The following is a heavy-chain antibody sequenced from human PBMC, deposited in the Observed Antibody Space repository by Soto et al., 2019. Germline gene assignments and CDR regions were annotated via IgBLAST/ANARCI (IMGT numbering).Heavy chain of an antibody. Sequence: QVQLQESSPGRVKPSQTLTLTCTVSGGSISSGRFYWSWIRQHPGKGLEWIGHISDSGSSYYNPYLESRVTISVDTSKNQFSLKLSAVTAADTAVYFCARTTFYDVFTAYYSLFDYWGQGTMVTVSS. CDR1: GGSISSGRFY. V-gene: IGHV4-31*03. D-gene: IGHD3-9*01. J-gene: IGHJ4*02. CDR2: ISDSGSS. CDR3: ARTTFYDVFTAYYSLFDY.